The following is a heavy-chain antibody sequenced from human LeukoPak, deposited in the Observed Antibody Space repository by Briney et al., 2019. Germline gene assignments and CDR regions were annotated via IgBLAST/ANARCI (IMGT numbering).Heavy chain of an antibody. V-gene: IGHV3-23*01. CDR1: GFTFTNYA. J-gene: IGHJ6*03. D-gene: IGHD3-22*01. CDR2: ITNTAGTT. Sequence: GGSLRLSCAASGFTFTNYAMNWVRQAPEKGLEWVSSITNTAGTTYYADSVKGRFTISRDNSKNALYLQMNSLRAEDTAVYYCAKGDSSGSYYYYMDVWGKGTTVTVSS. CDR3: AKGDSSGSYYYYMDV.